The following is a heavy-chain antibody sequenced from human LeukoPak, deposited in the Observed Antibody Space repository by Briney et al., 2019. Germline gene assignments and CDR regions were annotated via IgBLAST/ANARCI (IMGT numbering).Heavy chain of an antibody. J-gene: IGHJ3*02. V-gene: IGHV4-34*01. CDR3: ARDRRLVPYYDILTGYSDDAFDI. CDR2: INHSGST. Sequence: SETLSLTCAVYGGSFSGYYWSWIRQPPGKGLEWIGEINHSGSTNYNPSLKSRVTISVDTSKNQFSLKLSSVTAADTAVYYCARDRRLVPYYDILTGYSDDAFDIWGQGTMVTVSS. D-gene: IGHD3-9*01. CDR1: GGSFSGYY.